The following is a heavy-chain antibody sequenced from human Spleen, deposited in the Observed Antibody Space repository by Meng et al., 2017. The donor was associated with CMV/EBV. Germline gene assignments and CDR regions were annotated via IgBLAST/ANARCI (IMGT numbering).Heavy chain of an antibody. CDR3: ARDRRGGYRSPSGIDS. CDR2: IFYSGSI. V-gene: IGHV4-61*01. J-gene: IGHJ4*02. D-gene: IGHD3-16*01. CDR1: GGSVNSGSYY. Sequence: SETLSLTCTVSGGSVNSGSYYWNWIRQPPGKGLEGIGYIFYSGSIKYNPSLKSRVTILVDTSKNQFSLKLNSVTAADTAVYYCARDRRGGYRSPSGIDSWGQGTLVTVSS.